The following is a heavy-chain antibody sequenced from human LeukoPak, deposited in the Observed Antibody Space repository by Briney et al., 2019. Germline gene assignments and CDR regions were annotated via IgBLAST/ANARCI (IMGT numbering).Heavy chain of an antibody. V-gene: IGHV1-2*02. CDR1: GYTFTGYY. J-gene: IGHJ4*02. D-gene: IGHD3-22*01. CDR3: ARDALGSSGYNY. Sequence: ASVKVSCKAPGYTFTGYYMHWVRQAPGQGLEWMGWINSNSGGTNYAQKFQGRVTMTRDTSISTAYMELSRLRSDDTAVYYCARDALGSSGYNYWGQGTLVTVSS. CDR2: INSNSGGT.